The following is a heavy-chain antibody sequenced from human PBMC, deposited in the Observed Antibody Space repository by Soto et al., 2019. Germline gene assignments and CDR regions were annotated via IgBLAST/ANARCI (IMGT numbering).Heavy chain of an antibody. CDR2: ISGSGGST. V-gene: IGHV3-23*01. CDR1: GFTFSSYA. Sequence: EVQLLESGGGSVQPGGSLRLSCAASGFTFSSYAMSWVRQAPGKGLEWVSAISGSGGSTYYADSVKGRFTISRDNSKNTLYLQMNSLRAEDTAVYYCAKDRPEYQLLEGGFDYWGQGTLVTVSS. J-gene: IGHJ4*02. D-gene: IGHD2-2*01. CDR3: AKDRPEYQLLEGGFDY.